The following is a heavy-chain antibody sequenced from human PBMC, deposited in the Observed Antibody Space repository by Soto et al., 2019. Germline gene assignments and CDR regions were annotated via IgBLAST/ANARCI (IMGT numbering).Heavy chain of an antibody. V-gene: IGHV1-69*13. Sequence: ASVKVSCKASGGTFSSYAISWVRQAPGQGLEWMGGIIPIFGTANYAQKFQGRVTITADESTSTAYMELSSLRSEDTAVYYCASWPSAAGFDIVVVPACLGCYYYGMDVWGQGTTVTVSS. CDR2: IIPIFGTA. CDR3: ASWPSAAGFDIVVVPACLGCYYYGMDV. CDR1: GGTFSSYA. D-gene: IGHD2-2*01. J-gene: IGHJ6*02.